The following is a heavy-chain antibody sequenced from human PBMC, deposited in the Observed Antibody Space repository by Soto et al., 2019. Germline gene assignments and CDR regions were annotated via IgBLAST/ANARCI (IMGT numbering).Heavy chain of an antibody. J-gene: IGHJ5*02. CDR3: AHRATMTIFGLIIDNGIWFDP. Sequence: QINLIESGPTLVKPTQTLTLTCTFSGFSLSTSGAAVGWVRQPPGRALEWLALIYWDGDKRYNASLGSRLTITKATSMNQVVLTLTNVDPADTATYYCAHRATMTIFGLIIDNGIWFDPWGQGTRVIVSS. D-gene: IGHD3-3*01. CDR1: GFSLSTSGAA. V-gene: IGHV2-5*02. CDR2: IYWDGDK.